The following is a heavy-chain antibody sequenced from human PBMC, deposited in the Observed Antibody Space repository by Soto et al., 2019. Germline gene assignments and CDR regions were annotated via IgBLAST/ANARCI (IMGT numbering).Heavy chain of an antibody. CDR1: GFTFSDYY. Sequence: PGGSLRLSCAASGFTFSDYYMSWIRQAPGKGLEWVSYISSSGSTIYYADSVKGRFTISRDNAKNSLYLQMNSLRAEDTAVYYCARALYYDFWSGYYSPGHNWFDPWGQGTLVTVSS. CDR3: ARALYYDFWSGYYSPGHNWFDP. D-gene: IGHD3-3*01. J-gene: IGHJ5*02. V-gene: IGHV3-11*01. CDR2: ISSSGSTI.